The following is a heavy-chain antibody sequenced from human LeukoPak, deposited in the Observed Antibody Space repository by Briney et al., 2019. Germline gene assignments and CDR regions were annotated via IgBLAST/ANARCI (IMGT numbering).Heavy chain of an antibody. CDR1: GYSFTSYW. CDR3: ARPLEMATDASDI. V-gene: IGHV5-51*01. Sequence: GESLKISCKGSGYSFTSYWIGWVRQMPGKGLEWMGIIYPGDSDTRYSPSFQGQVTISADKSISTAYLQWSSLKASDTAMYYCARPLEMATDASDIWGQGTMVTVSS. CDR2: IYPGDSDT. J-gene: IGHJ3*02. D-gene: IGHD5-24*01.